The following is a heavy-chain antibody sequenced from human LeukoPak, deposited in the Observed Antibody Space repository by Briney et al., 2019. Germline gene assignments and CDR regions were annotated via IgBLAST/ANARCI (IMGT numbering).Heavy chain of an antibody. CDR1: GYSISSGYY. J-gene: IGHJ4*02. CDR3: ARGGNYGDS. V-gene: IGHV4-38-2*01. CDR2: IYHSGST. D-gene: IGHD1-7*01. Sequence: SETLSLTCAVSGYSISSGYYWGWIRQPPGKGLEWIGSIYHSGSTYYNPSLKSRVTISVDTSKNQFSLKLSSVTAADTAVYYCARGGNYGDSWGQGTLVTVSS.